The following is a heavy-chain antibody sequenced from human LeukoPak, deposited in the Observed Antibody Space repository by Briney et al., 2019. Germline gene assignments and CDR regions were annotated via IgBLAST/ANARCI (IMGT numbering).Heavy chain of an antibody. V-gene: IGHV1-69*06. D-gene: IGHD5-18*01. CDR3: ARGAGYSYGPEDDY. J-gene: IGHJ4*02. CDR1: GYSFTSYW. CDR2: IIPIFGTA. Sequence: KISCKGSGYSFTSYWIGWVRQAPGQGLEWMGGIIPIFGTANYAQKFQGRVTITADKSTSTAYMELSSLRSEDTAVYYCARGAGYSYGPEDDYWGQGTLVTVSS.